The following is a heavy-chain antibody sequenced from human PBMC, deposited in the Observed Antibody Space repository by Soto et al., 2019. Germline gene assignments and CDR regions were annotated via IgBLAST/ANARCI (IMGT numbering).Heavy chain of an antibody. Sequence: EVQLVESGGGLIQPGRSLRLSCAAFGFTFDDHAMHWIRQAPGKGLEWVSGISWNSGKIGYADSVEGRLTISRDNAKNSLYLQMNSLRAEDTALYYCAKFGVGAIYWGQGTLVTVSS. V-gene: IGHV3-9*01. CDR2: ISWNSGKI. J-gene: IGHJ4*02. D-gene: IGHD1-26*01. CDR3: AKFGVGAIY. CDR1: GFTFDDHA.